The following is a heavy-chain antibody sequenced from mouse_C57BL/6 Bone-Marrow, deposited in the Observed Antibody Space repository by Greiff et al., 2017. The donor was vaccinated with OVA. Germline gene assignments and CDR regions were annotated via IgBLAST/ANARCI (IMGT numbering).Heavy chain of an antibody. D-gene: IGHD3-1*01. Sequence: VQLQQSGAELARPGASVKLSCKASGYTFTSYGISWVKQRTGQGLEWIGEIYPRSGNTYYNEKFKGKATLTADKSSSTAYMELRSLTSEDSAVYFCAREGAVGGFAYWGQGTLVTVSA. CDR3: AREGAVGGFAY. J-gene: IGHJ3*01. CDR2: IYPRSGNT. V-gene: IGHV1-81*01. CDR1: GYTFTSYG.